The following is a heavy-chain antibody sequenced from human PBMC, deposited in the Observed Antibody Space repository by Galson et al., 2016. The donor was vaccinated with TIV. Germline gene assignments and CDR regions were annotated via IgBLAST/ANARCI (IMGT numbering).Heavy chain of an antibody. J-gene: IGHJ4*02. Sequence: SLRLSCAASGFTFSSYGMHWVRQAPGKGLEWVAVVSNGGNVKYYADSVKDRFTISRDNSKNTVFLKMNSLRPEDTAVSYCTKEPVPVSGGYYFDYWGQGTLVTVSS. CDR2: VSNGGNVK. CDR1: GFTFSSYG. D-gene: IGHD6-19*01. CDR3: TKEPVPVSGGYYFDY. V-gene: IGHV3-30*18.